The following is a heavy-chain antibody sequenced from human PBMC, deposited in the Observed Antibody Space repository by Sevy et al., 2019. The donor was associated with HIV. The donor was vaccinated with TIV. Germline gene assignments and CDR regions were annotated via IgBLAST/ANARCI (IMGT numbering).Heavy chain of an antibody. CDR1: GGSITSLY. D-gene: IGHD3-16*01. V-gene: IGHV4-59*08. CDR2: IYYNGHI. J-gene: IGHJ4*02. CDR3: GGENAGGRCYS. Sequence: SETLSLTCTVSGGSITSLYWNWIRQPPGKGLEWIANIYYNGHINYNPSLKSRVTLSLDTSKNQFSRRLSSVTAADTAMYYCGGENAGGRCYSWGQGTLVTVSS.